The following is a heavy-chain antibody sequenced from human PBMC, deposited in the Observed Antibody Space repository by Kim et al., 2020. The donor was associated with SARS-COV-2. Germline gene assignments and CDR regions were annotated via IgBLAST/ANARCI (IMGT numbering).Heavy chain of an antibody. CDR3: ARDPDLIAYSDAFDI. D-gene: IGHD4-4*01. J-gene: IGHJ3*02. Sequence: GGSLRLSCAASGFTFSDYYMSWIRQAPGKGLEWVSYISSSGSTIYYADSVKGRFTISRDNAKNSLYLQMNSLRAEDTAVYYCARDPDLIAYSDAFDIWGQGTMVTVSS. CDR1: GFTFSDYY. V-gene: IGHV3-11*01. CDR2: ISSSGSTI.